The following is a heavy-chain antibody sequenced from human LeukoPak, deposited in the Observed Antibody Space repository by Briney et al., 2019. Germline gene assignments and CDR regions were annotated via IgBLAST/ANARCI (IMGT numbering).Heavy chain of an antibody. CDR1: GFTVTNNY. J-gene: IGHJ4*02. CDR3: ARAGRGHFYAYEFLFDF. CDR2: IYGGGST. Sequence: PGGSLRLSCAASGFTVTNNYMSWVRQAPGKGLEWVSIIYGGGSTYYADSVKGRLTISRDEARNTLYLEMISLRAEDTAVYYCARAGRGHFYAYEFLFDFWGQGTPVTVSS. V-gene: IGHV3-66*01. D-gene: IGHD3-16*01.